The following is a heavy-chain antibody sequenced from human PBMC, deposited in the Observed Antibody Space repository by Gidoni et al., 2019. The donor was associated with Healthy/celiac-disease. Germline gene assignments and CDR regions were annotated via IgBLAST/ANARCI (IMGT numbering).Heavy chain of an antibody. CDR1: GGSISSSSYY. CDR2: IYYSGST. D-gene: IGHD2-15*01. CDR3: ARLGRLGYCSGGSCYPGVY. J-gene: IGHJ4*02. Sequence: QLQLQESGPGLVKPSETLSLTCTVSGGSISSSSYYWGWHRQPPGQGLEWIGSIYYSGSTYYNPALKSRVTISVDTSKNQFSLKLSSVTAADTAVYYCARLGRLGYCSGGSCYPGVYWGQGTLVTVSS. V-gene: IGHV4-39*01.